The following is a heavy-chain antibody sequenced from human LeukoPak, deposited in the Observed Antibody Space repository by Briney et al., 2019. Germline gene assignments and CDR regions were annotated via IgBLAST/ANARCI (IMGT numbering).Heavy chain of an antibody. V-gene: IGHV1-46*01. CDR2: INPSGGST. Sequence: VASVKASCKASGYTFTSYYMHWVRQAPGQGLEWMGIINPSGGSTSYAQKFQGRVTMTRDMSTSTVYMELSSLRSEDTAVYYCARDSSTVLLWPAKAPDYWGQGTLVTVSS. J-gene: IGHJ4*02. CDR3: ARDSSTVLLWPAKAPDY. D-gene: IGHD3-10*01. CDR1: GYTFTSYY.